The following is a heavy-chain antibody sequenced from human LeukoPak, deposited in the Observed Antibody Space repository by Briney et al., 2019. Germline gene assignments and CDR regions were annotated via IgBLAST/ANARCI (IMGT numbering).Heavy chain of an antibody. CDR3: ARDYCSSTSCLFDY. CDR2: INPNSGDT. CDR1: GYTFTGYH. D-gene: IGHD2-2*01. J-gene: IGHJ4*02. V-gene: IGHV1-2*06. Sequence: ASVKVSCRASGYTFTGYHIHWVRQAPGQGLEWMGRINPNSGDTNYAQNFQGRVTMTRDTSINTAYMELRRLRSNDTAVYYCARDYCSSTSCLFDYWGQGTLVTVSS.